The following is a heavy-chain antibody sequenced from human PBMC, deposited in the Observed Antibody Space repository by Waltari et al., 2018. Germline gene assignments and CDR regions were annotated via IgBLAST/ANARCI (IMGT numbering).Heavy chain of an antibody. V-gene: IGHV1-2*06. D-gene: IGHD4-17*01. CDR1: GYTFTGYY. Sequence: QVQLVQSGAEVKKPGASVKVSCKASGYTFTGYYLHWVRQAPGQGLEWMGRINPNSGGTNYAQKFQGRVTMTRDTSISTAYMELSRLRSDDTAVYYCARSGGDYWGSGDAFDIWGQGTMVTVSS. CDR2: INPNSGGT. J-gene: IGHJ3*02. CDR3: ARSGGDYWGSGDAFDI.